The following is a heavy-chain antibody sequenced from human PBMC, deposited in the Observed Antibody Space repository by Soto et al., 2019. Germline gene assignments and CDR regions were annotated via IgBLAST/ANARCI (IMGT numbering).Heavy chain of an antibody. CDR3: ARGAGRGAARPYYCYGMDV. D-gene: IGHD6-6*01. V-gene: IGHV4-34*01. J-gene: IGHJ6*02. CDR2: INHSGST. Sequence: SETLSLTCAVYGGSFSGYYWSWIRQPPGKGLEWIGEINHSGSTNYNPSLKSRVTISVDTSNNQFSLKLSSVTAADTAVYYCARGAGRGAARPYYCYGMDVWGQGTTATVSS. CDR1: GGSFSGYY.